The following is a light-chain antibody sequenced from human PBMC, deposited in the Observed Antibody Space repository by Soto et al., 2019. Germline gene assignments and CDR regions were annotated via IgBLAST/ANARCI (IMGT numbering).Light chain of an antibody. J-gene: IGLJ3*02. Sequence: QSALTQPRSVSGSPGQSVTISCTGTSSDVGIYNYVSWYQQHPGKAPKVMIYDVNKWPSGVPDRFSGSKSGNTASLTISGLQAEDEADYYCCSYAGSYTWVFGGGTKLTVL. CDR2: DVN. CDR1: SSDVGIYNY. CDR3: CSYAGSYTWV. V-gene: IGLV2-11*01.